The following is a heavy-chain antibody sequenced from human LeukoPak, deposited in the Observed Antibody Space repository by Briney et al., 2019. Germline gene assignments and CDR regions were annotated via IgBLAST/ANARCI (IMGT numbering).Heavy chain of an antibody. Sequence: ASVKVSCKASGYTFTSYGISWVRQAPGQGLEWMGWINPNSGGTNYAQKFQGRVTMTRDTSISTAYMELSRLRSDDTAVYYCARIGGYCSSTSCYVDDAFDIWGQGTMVTVSS. V-gene: IGHV1-2*02. CDR2: INPNSGGT. CDR1: GYTFTSYG. D-gene: IGHD2-2*01. CDR3: ARIGGYCSSTSCYVDDAFDI. J-gene: IGHJ3*02.